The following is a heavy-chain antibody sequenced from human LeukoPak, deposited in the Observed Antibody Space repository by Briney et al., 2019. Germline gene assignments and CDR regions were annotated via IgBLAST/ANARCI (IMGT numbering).Heavy chain of an antibody. D-gene: IGHD4-23*01. CDR1: GSTFSDFY. V-gene: IGHV3-11*01. CDR2: IDISGTPT. CDR3: AKGTTTLVVTKIDY. Sequence: GGSLRLSCAASGSTFSDFYMNWIRQAPGKGLDWVSYIDISGTPTYYADSVKGRFTISRDNSKNTLYLQMNSLRAEDTAVYYCAKGTTTLVVTKIDYWGQGTLVTVSS. J-gene: IGHJ4*02.